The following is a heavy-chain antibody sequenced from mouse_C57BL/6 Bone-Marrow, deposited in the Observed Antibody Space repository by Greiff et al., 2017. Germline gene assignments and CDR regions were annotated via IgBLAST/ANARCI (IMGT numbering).Heavy chain of an antibody. CDR1: GYTFTSYW. V-gene: IGHV1-74*01. J-gene: IGHJ1*03. Sequence: QVQLQQPGAELVKPGASVKVSCKASGYTFTSYWMHWVKQRPGQGLEWIGRIHPSDSDTNYNQKFKGKATLTVDKSSSQAYMQLSSLTSEDSAVYYCAIIYGSSRGWYFDVWGTGTTVTVSS. CDR3: AIIYGSSRGWYFDV. D-gene: IGHD1-1*01. CDR2: IHPSDSDT.